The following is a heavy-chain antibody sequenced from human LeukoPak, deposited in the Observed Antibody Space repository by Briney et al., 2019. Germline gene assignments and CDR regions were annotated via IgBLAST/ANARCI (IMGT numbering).Heavy chain of an antibody. CDR1: GGSFRGYF. V-gene: IGHV4-59*01. D-gene: IGHD6-13*01. J-gene: IGHJ4*02. CDR2: IYYSGSN. CDR3: AMAYSSIWYYFDY. Sequence: SETLSLTCTVSGGSFRGYFWTWIRQPPGKGLEWLGYIYYSGSNNYNPSLKSRVTIAVDPSKNQFSLRLNSATAADTAVYYCAMAYSSIWYYFDYWGQGTLVTGSS.